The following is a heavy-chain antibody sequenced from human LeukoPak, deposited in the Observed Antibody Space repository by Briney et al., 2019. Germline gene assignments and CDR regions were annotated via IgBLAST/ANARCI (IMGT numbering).Heavy chain of an antibody. J-gene: IGHJ4*02. V-gene: IGHV3-15*01. CDR1: GFTFSNAW. CDR2: IKSKTDGGTT. Sequence: GGSLRLSCAASGFTFSNAWMSWVRQAPGKGLEWVGRIKSKTDGGTTDYAAPVKGRFTISRDDSKNTLYLQMNSLKTEDTAVYYCTTDLHYDILTGYYGLAFWGQGTLVTVSS. CDR3: TTDLHYDILTGYYGLAF. D-gene: IGHD3-9*01.